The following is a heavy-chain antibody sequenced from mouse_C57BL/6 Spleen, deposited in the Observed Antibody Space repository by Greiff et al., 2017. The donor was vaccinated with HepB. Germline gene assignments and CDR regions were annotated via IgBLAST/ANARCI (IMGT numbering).Heavy chain of an antibody. CDR3: ALFLTTVVAGHFDY. CDR1: GYTFTDYN. V-gene: IGHV1-22*01. Sequence: EVQRVESGPELVKPGASVKMSCKASGYTFTDYNMHWVKQSHGKSLEWIGYINPNNGGTSYNQKFKGKATLTVNKSSSTAYMELRSLTSEDSAVYYCALFLTTVVAGHFDYWGQGTTLTVSS. J-gene: IGHJ2*01. D-gene: IGHD1-1*01. CDR2: INPNNGGT.